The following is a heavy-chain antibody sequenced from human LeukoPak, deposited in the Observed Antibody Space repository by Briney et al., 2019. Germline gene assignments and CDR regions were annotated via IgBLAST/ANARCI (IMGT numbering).Heavy chain of an antibody. J-gene: IGHJ5*02. CDR1: GYSISSGYY. D-gene: IGHD3-3*01. V-gene: IGHV4-38-2*01. Sequence: SETLSLTCAVSGYSISSGYYWGWIRQPPGKGLEWIGSIYHSGSTYYNPSLKSRVTISVDTSKNQFSLKLSSVTAADTAVCYCARALYYDFWSGYLANNWFDPWGQGTLVTVSS. CDR3: ARALYYDFWSGYLANNWFDP. CDR2: IYHSGST.